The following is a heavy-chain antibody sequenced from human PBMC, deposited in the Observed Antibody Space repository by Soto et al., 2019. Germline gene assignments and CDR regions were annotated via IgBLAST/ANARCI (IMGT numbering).Heavy chain of an antibody. CDR1: GCTFSSYA. D-gene: IGHD3-3*01. V-gene: IGHV3-23*01. CDR2: LSGSGGST. J-gene: IGHJ2*01. Sequence: EVQLLESGGGLVQPGESLRLSFAASGCTFSSYAMSCVRQAPGKGLAWVSALSGSGGSTYYADSVKGRFTISRDNYTNSLLLEMNDLRAEVTDVYDCAKENFDWSGYYPRIRYFDLWVRGTVDTVFS. CDR3: AKENFDWSGYYPRIRYFDL.